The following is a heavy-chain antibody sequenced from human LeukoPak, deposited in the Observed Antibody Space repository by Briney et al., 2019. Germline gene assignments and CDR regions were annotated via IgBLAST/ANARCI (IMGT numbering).Heavy chain of an antibody. CDR1: GGSLRRDNYY. J-gene: IGHJ6*03. V-gene: IGHV4-61*02. D-gene: IGHD1-1*01. CDR3: AKDASGTGDYYYYYYMDV. CDR2: IYTSGST. Sequence: PSETLSLTCAVSGGSLRRDNYYWNWIRQPAGKGLEWIGRIYTSGSTNYNPSLKSRVTISVDTSKSQFSLKLSSVTAADTAVYYCAKDASGTGDYYYYYYMDVWGKGTTVTVSS.